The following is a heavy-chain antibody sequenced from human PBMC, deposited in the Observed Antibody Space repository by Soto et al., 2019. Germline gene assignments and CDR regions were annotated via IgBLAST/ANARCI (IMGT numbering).Heavy chain of an antibody. CDR1: GYSFTSYW. CDR3: ARLYGRPAADPYFDY. D-gene: IGHD6-13*01. CDR2: IYPGDSDT. Sequence: PXDSLTISCEGSGYSFTSYWIGLVRQMPGKGLEWMGIIYPGDSDTRYSPSFQGQVTISADKSISTAYLQWSSLKASDTAMYYCARLYGRPAADPYFDYWGQGTLVTVSS. V-gene: IGHV5-51*01. J-gene: IGHJ4*02.